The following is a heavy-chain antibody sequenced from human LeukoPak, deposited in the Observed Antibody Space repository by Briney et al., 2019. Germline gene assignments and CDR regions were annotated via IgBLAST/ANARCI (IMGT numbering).Heavy chain of an antibody. Sequence: GGSLRLSCAAPGFTFSSYSMNWVRQAPGKGLEWVSSISSSSSYIYYADSVKGRFTISRDNAKNSLYLQMNSLRAEDTAVCYCARAYYYDSSGYYDGYWGQGTLVTVSS. V-gene: IGHV3-21*01. CDR3: ARAYYYDSSGYYDGY. CDR1: GFTFSSYS. J-gene: IGHJ4*02. CDR2: ISSSSSYI. D-gene: IGHD3-22*01.